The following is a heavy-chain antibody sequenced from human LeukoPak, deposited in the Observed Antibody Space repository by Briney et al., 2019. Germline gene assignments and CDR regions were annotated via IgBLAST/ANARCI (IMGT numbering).Heavy chain of an antibody. CDR2: IKQDGSEK. CDR1: GFTFSSYW. V-gene: IGHV3-7*01. Sequence: GGSLRLSCAASGFTFSSYWMSWVRQAPGKGLEWVANIKQDGSEKYYVDSVKGRFTISRDNAKNSLYLQMNSLRAEDTAVYYCARAKRYFDWLLEYYFDYWGQGTLVTVSS. D-gene: IGHD3-9*01. CDR3: ARAKRYFDWLLEYYFDY. J-gene: IGHJ4*02.